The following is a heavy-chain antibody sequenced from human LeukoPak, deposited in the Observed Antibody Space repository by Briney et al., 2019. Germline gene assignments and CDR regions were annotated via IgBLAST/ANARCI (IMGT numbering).Heavy chain of an antibody. CDR1: GFTFSSYS. Sequence: GGPLRLSCAASGFTFSSYSMNWVRQAPGKGLEWVSYISSSSSTIYYADSVKGRFTISRDNAKNSLYLQMNSLRAEDTAVYYCARSRGRAARYFDYWGQGTLVTVSS. V-gene: IGHV3-48*01. J-gene: IGHJ4*02. CDR3: ARSRGRAARYFDY. CDR2: ISSSSSTI. D-gene: IGHD6-6*01.